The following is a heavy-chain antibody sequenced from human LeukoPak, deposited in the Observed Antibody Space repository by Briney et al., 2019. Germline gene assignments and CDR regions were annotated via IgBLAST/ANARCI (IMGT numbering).Heavy chain of an antibody. CDR3: AAAPTQWLVESDAFDI. Sequence: SETLSLTCTVSGGSISSYYWSWIRQPAGKGLEWIGRIYTSGSTNYNPSLKSRVTMSVDTSKNQFSLKLSSVTAADTAVYYCAAAPTQWLVESDAFDIWGQGTMVTVSS. V-gene: IGHV4-4*07. J-gene: IGHJ3*02. CDR1: GGSISSYY. CDR2: IYTSGST. D-gene: IGHD6-19*01.